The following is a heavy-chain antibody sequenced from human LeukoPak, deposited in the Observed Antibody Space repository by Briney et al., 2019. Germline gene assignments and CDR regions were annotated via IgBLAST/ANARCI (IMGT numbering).Heavy chain of an antibody. D-gene: IGHD6-13*01. J-gene: IGHJ6*02. CDR3: ARGPFTYIAAAGNYYYYGMDV. V-gene: IGHV4-34*01. CDR1: GFPFSDYY. CDR2: INHSGST. Sequence: PGGSLRLSCAASGFPFSDYYMSWIRQPPGKGLEWIGEINHSGSTNYNPSLKSRVTISVDTSKNQFSLKLSSVTAADTAVYYCARGPFTYIAAAGNYYYYGMDVWGQGTTVTVSS.